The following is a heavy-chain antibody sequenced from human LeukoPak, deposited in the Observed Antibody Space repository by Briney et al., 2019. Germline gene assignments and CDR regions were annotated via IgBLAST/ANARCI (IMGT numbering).Heavy chain of an antibody. J-gene: IGHJ4*02. CDR2: ISYDGSNK. Sequence: GRSLRLSCAASGFTFSSYGMHWVRQAPGKGLEWVAVISYDGSNKYYADSVKGRFTISRDNSKNTLYLQMNSLRAEDTAVYYCAKVGYDILTGYQGIDYWGQGTLVTVSS. V-gene: IGHV3-30*18. CDR3: AKVGYDILTGYQGIDY. CDR1: GFTFSSYG. D-gene: IGHD3-9*01.